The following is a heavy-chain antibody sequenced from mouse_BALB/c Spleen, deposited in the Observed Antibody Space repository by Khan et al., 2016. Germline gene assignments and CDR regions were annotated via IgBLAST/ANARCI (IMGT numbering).Heavy chain of an antibody. D-gene: IGHD2-1*01. J-gene: IGHJ3*01. Sequence: EVQLQESGGGLVQPGGSRKLSCAASGFTFSSFGMHWVRQAPEKGLEWVAYISSGSSAIYYEDTVKGRFTISRDNPKNTLFLQMTSLRSEDTAMXYCARHYGNYERGWFAYWGQGTLVTVSA. CDR1: GFTFSSFG. CDR3: ARHYGNYERGWFAY. CDR2: ISSGSSAI. V-gene: IGHV5-17*02.